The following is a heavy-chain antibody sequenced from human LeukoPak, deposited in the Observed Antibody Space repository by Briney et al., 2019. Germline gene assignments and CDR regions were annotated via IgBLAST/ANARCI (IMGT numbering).Heavy chain of an antibody. CDR3: ARGSGDSSGYYYTGGYYYYGMDV. V-gene: IGHV1-46*01. Sequence: ASVKVSCKASGYTLTSYYMHWVRQAPGQGLEWMGIINPSGGSTSYAQKFQGRVTMTRDTSTSTVYMELSSLRSEDTAVYYCARGSGDSSGYYYTGGYYYYGMDVWGQGTTVTVSS. CDR2: INPSGGST. D-gene: IGHD3-22*01. CDR1: GYTLTSYY. J-gene: IGHJ6*02.